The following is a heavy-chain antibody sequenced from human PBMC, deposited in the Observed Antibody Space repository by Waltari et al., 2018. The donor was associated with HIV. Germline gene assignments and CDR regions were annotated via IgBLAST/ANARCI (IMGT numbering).Heavy chain of an antibody. CDR2: INRRIDGGTT. J-gene: IGHJ4*02. V-gene: IGHV3-15*02. CDR1: GFTFENAW. D-gene: IGHD3-22*01. CDR3: ATGASSVPVLPY. Sequence: EVHLTQSGDTLVEPGGSLKVSCSGSGFTFENAWMTWVRQAPGKGREWLGRINRRIDGGTTGYSAPLKDRFIISRDDSKDTVYLLMNSLRKEDTAVYFCATGASSVPVLPYWGRGTLVSVSS.